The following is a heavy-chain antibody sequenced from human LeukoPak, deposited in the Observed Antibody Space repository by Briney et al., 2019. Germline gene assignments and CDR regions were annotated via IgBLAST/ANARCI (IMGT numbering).Heavy chain of an antibody. CDR2: IHPRSSDS. CDR1: GYTFTDDY. CDR3: ARDYSGSYDY. V-gene: IGHV1-2*06. D-gene: IGHD1-26*01. J-gene: IGHJ4*02. Sequence: ASVKVSCKASGYTFTDDYIHWVRQAPGQGLEWMGLIHPRSSDSYFAQKFRGRVTMTRDTSISTVYMELNRLTSDHTAVYYCARDYSGSYDYWAQGTLVTISS.